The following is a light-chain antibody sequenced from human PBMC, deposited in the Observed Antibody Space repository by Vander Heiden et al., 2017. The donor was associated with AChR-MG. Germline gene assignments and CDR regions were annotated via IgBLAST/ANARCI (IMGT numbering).Light chain of an antibody. CDR1: QSIRSY. CDR2: AAS. Sequence: DIQMTQSPSSLSASVGDRLTITCRASQSIRSYLNWSQQKPGKAPKLLIYAASSLQSGVPSRFSGSGSGTDFTLTISRLQPEDFATYYCLQRDGTLWTFGQGTKVEIK. V-gene: IGKV1-39*01. J-gene: IGKJ1*01. CDR3: LQRDGTLWT.